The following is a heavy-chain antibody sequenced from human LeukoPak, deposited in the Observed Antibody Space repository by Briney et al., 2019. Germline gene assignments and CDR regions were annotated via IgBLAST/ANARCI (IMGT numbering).Heavy chain of an antibody. D-gene: IGHD1-26*01. CDR2: INHSGST. CDR3: VKSGGYGLIDY. V-gene: IGHV4-34*01. CDR1: GGSFSGYY. Sequence: PSETLSLTCAVYGGSFSGYYWSWIRQPPGKGLEWIGEINHSGSTNYNPSLKSRVTISVDTSKNQFSLKLSSVTAADTAMYYCVKSGGYGLIDYWGQGTLVTVSS. J-gene: IGHJ4*02.